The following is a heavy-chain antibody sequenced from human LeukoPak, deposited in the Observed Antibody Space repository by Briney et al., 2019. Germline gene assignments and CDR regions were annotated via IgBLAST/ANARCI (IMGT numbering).Heavy chain of an antibody. Sequence: ASVKVSCKASGYTFTSYAISWVRQAPGQGLEWMGWISAYNGNTNYAQKLQGRVTMTTDTSTSTAYMELRSLRSDDTAVYYCARGGDGYNWGYYYYYMDVWGKGTTVTVSS. CDR3: ARGGDGYNWGYYYYYMDV. V-gene: IGHV1-18*01. J-gene: IGHJ6*03. CDR2: ISAYNGNT. CDR1: GYTFTSYA. D-gene: IGHD5-24*01.